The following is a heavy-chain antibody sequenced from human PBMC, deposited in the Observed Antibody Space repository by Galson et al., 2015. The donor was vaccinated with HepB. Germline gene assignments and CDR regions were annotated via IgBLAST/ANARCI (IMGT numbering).Heavy chain of an antibody. CDR3: ARSNGWAQADY. D-gene: IGHD5-18*01. Sequence: SLRLSCAASGFTFSYWNLNWVRQAPGKGLEWVSSISGSSSYIYYADSVKGRFTISRDNANNSLYLQINSLRAEDTAVYYCARSNGWAQADYWGQGTLVTVSS. CDR1: GFTFSYWN. CDR2: ISGSSSYI. V-gene: IGHV3-21*01. J-gene: IGHJ4*02.